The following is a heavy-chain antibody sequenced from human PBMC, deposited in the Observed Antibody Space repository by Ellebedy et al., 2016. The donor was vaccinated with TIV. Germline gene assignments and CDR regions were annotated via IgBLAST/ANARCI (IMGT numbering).Heavy chain of an antibody. CDR3: ARSAYTAMDLTAFDI. D-gene: IGHD5-18*01. Sequence: GGSLRLSXAASGFTFSSYWMHWVRQAPGKGLVWVSRINSDGSSTSYADSVKGRFTISRDNAKNTLYLQMNSLRAEDTAVYYCARSAYTAMDLTAFDIWGQGTMVTASS. CDR1: GFTFSSYW. CDR2: INSDGSST. V-gene: IGHV3-74*01. J-gene: IGHJ3*02.